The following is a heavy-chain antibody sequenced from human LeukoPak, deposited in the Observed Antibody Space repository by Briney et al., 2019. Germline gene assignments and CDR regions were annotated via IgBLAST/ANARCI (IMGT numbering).Heavy chain of an antibody. CDR2: ISSCSSYI. D-gene: IGHD3-3*01. CDR3: ARASGGDFWSGSNYYYYGMDV. Sequence: GGCVRLSCAASGYTFSSYSMTWVRQAPGKGLEWVSSISSCSSYIYYADSVKGRFTISRDNAKNSLYLQMNSLRAEDTAVYYCARASGGDFWSGSNYYYYGMDVWGQGTTVPVSS. CDR1: GYTFSSYS. V-gene: IGHV3-21*01. J-gene: IGHJ6*02.